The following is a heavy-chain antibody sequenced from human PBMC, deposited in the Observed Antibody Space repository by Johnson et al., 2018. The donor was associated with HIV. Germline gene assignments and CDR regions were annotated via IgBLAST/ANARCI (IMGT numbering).Heavy chain of an antibody. CDR2: IKSKTDGGTT. CDR3: TTGISWFGAITFDI. Sequence: VQLVESGGGLVKPGVSLRLSCVASGFIFSNAGMSWVRQAPGKGLEWVGRIKSKTDGGTTDSAAPVNGRFTISRDDSKNTLYLQMNSLKTEDTAVYYCTTGISWFGAITFDIWGQGTMVTVSS. CDR1: GFIFSNAG. J-gene: IGHJ3*02. V-gene: IGHV3-15*01. D-gene: IGHD3-10*01.